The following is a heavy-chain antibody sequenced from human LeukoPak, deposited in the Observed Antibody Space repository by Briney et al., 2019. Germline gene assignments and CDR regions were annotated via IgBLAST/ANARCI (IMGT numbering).Heavy chain of an antibody. V-gene: IGHV3-33*06. D-gene: IGHD2-2*01. CDR3: AKGLCSSSTCTFDY. Sequence: GGSLRLSCGASGLSVSEYAMHWVRQAPGKGLEWVAVIWYDSSKEYYLDSVKGRFTSSRDNSKNTLYLQMNSLRAEDTAVYYCAKGLCSSSTCTFDYWGQGTRVTVSS. J-gene: IGHJ4*02. CDR2: IWYDSSKE. CDR1: GLSVSEYA.